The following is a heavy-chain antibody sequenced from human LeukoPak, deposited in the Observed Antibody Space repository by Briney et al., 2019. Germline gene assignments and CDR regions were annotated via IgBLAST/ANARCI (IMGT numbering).Heavy chain of an antibody. CDR1: GGSISSYY. Sequence: PSETLSLTCTVSGGSISSYYWSWLRQPPGKGLEWIGYIYYSGSTNYNPSLKSRVTISVDTSKNQFSLKLSSVTAADTAVYYCASSIAVARFDYWGQGTLVTVSS. D-gene: IGHD6-19*01. J-gene: IGHJ4*02. CDR2: IYYSGST. V-gene: IGHV4-59*01. CDR3: ASSIAVARFDY.